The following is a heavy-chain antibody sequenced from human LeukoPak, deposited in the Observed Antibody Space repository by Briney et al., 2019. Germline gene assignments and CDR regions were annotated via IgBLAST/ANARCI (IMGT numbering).Heavy chain of an antibody. J-gene: IGHJ3*02. Sequence: GASVKVSCKASGYTFTSYDINWVRQATGQGLEWMGWMNPNSGNTGYAQKFQGRVTITRNTSISTAYMELSSLRSEDTAVYYCARGQGYNWNYDWYAFDIWGQGTMVTVSS. CDR3: ARGQGYNWNYDWYAFDI. CDR2: MNPNSGNT. D-gene: IGHD1-7*01. CDR1: GYTFTSYD. V-gene: IGHV1-8*03.